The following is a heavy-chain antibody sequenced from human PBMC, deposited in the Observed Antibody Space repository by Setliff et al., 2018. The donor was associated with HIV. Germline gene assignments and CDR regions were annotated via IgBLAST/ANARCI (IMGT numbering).Heavy chain of an antibody. Sequence: ASVKVSCKASGYTFTNFYMHWVRQAPGQGLEWMGWISTYNGNTNYAQKFQGRVTMTTVTSTSTAYMELRSLRSDDTAVYYCARLSIPAYYYMDVWGKGTTV. D-gene: IGHD2-21*01. CDR2: ISTYNGNT. J-gene: IGHJ6*03. CDR3: ARLSIPAYYYMDV. CDR1: GYTFTNFY. V-gene: IGHV1-18*04.